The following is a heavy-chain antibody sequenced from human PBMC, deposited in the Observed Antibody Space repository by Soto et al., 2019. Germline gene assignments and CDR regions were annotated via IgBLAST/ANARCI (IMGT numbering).Heavy chain of an antibody. CDR2: INSDGSTT. Sequence: PGGSLRLSCAASGFTFSSYWMHWVRQTPEKGLVWVSHINSDGSTTNYADSVKGRFTISRDNAKNTLYLQMDSLRAEDTALYSCARGAYGSAWYPDKGGRGPLFTVSS. V-gene: IGHV3-74*01. CDR3: ARGAYGSAWYPDK. J-gene: IGHJ4*02. D-gene: IGHD6-13*01. CDR1: GFTFSSYW.